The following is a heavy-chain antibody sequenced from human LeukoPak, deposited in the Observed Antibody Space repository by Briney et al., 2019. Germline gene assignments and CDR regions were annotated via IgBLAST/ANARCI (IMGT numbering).Heavy chain of an antibody. CDR1: GGSITSYY. D-gene: IGHD2-21*02. CDR3: ARLDTAWFDP. Sequence: SETLSLTCTVSGGSITSYYWSWIRQPPGKGLEGIGYMYYSGSTNYNPSLKSRVTISVDTSKNQFSLKLSSVTAADTAVYYCARLDTAWFDPWGQGTLVTVSS. CDR2: MYYSGST. J-gene: IGHJ5*02. V-gene: IGHV4-59*08.